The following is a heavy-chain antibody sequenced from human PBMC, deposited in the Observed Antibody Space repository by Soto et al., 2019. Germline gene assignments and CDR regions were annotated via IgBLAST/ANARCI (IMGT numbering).Heavy chain of an antibody. Sequence: QVHLVQSGAEVKKPGASVKVSCKGSGYTFTSYGITWVRQAPGQGLAWMGWISAHNGNTNYAQKLQGRVTVTRDTSTGTASMEQRTLRADDTAVYYCARGRYGDYWGQGALVTVSS. CDR2: ISAHNGNT. V-gene: IGHV1-18*01. J-gene: IGHJ4*02. D-gene: IGHD1-1*01. CDR1: GYTFTSYG. CDR3: ARGRYGDY.